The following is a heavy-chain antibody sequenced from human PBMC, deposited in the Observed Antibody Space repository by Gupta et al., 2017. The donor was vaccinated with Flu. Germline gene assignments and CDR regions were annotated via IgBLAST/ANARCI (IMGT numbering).Heavy chain of an antibody. CDR2: IWYDGSNK. V-gene: IGHV3-33*01. CDR1: GFTLSSHG. J-gene: IGHJ4*02. D-gene: IGHD6-13*01. Sequence: QVQLVESGGGVVQPGRSLRLSLAASGFTLSSHGMHWVRQAPGRGLEWVAVIWYDGSNKYYADSVKGRFTISRDNSKNTLYLQMNSLRAEDTAVYYCAMVGQQQRAFDYWGQGTLVTVSS. CDR3: AMVGQQQRAFDY.